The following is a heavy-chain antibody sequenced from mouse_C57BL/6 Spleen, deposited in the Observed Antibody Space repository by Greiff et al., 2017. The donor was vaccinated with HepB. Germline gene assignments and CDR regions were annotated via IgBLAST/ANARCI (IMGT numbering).Heavy chain of an antibody. CDR1: GYTFTSYW. CDR2: IDPSDSYT. Sequence: VQLQQPGAELVRPGTSVKLSCKASGYTFTSYWMHWVKQRPGQGLEWIGVIDPSDSYTNYNQKFKGKATLTVDTSSSTAYMQLSSLTSEDSAVYYCAREDGYDGFAYWGQGTLVTVSA. CDR3: AREDGYDGFAY. D-gene: IGHD2-2*01. J-gene: IGHJ3*01. V-gene: IGHV1-59*01.